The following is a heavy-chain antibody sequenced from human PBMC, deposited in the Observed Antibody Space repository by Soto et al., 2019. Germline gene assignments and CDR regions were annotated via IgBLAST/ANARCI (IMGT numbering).Heavy chain of an antibody. V-gene: IGHV3-74*01. CDR3: AVAVAGPTAICY. CDR2: INSDGSST. CDR1: GFTFSSYW. D-gene: IGHD6-19*01. Sequence: EVQLVESGGGLVQPGGSLRLSCAASGFTFSSYWMHWVRQAPGKGLVWVSRINSDGSSTSYADSVKGRFTISRDNAKNTVYLQMNSLRAEDTAVYYCAVAVAGPTAICYWGQGTLVTVSS. J-gene: IGHJ4*02.